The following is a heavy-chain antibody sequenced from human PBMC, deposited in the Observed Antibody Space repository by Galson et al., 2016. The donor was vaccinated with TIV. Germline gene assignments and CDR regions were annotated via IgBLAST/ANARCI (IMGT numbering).Heavy chain of an antibody. Sequence: SLRLSCAASGLSFSAYGMHWVRQAPGKGLEWVAVIWNDGSKKYYGESVKGRFTVSRDNSNSTLYLQMNSLRDEDTAIYYCASGPRGSSWHYLDYWGQGTLVTVSS. CDR1: GLSFSAYG. V-gene: IGHV3-33*01. CDR2: IWNDGSKK. CDR3: ASGPRGSSWHYLDY. J-gene: IGHJ4*02. D-gene: IGHD6-13*01.